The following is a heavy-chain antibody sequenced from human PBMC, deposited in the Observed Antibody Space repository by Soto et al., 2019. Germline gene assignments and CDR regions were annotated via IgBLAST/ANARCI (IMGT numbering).Heavy chain of an antibody. J-gene: IGHJ6*03. CDR1: GGSSSSGGYY. D-gene: IGHD6-13*01. Sequence: SETLSLTCTVSGGSSSSGGYYWSWIRQHPGKGLEWIGYIYYSGSTYYNPSLKSRVTISVDTSKNQFSLKLSSVTAADTAVYYCARDARYIAAAGTFDYYYMDVWGKGTTVTVSS. V-gene: IGHV4-61*08. CDR3: ARDARYIAAAGTFDYYYMDV. CDR2: IYYSGST.